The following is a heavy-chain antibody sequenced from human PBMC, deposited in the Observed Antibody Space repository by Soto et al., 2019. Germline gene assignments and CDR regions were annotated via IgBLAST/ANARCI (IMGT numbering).Heavy chain of an antibody. CDR2: INPNSGGT. J-gene: IGHJ3*02. CDR1: GYTFTGYY. CDR3: ARDYYYDTTGTVAFDI. Sequence: ASVKVSCKASGYTFTGYYMHWVRQAPGQGLEWMGWINPNSGGTNYAQGFQGRVTMTRDTSISTAYMELSRLRSDDTAVYYCARDYYYDTTGTVAFDIWGQGTMVTVSS. V-gene: IGHV1-2*02. D-gene: IGHD3-22*01.